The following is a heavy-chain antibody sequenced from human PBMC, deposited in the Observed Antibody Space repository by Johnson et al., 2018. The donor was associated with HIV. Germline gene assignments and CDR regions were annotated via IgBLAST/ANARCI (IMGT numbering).Heavy chain of an antibody. J-gene: IGHJ3*02. CDR3: AAGGGDCYPSHWGFCAFDI. D-gene: IGHD2-21*01. CDR1: GFTFSSYA. V-gene: IGHV3-33*08. CDR2: IWYDGSNK. Sequence: QMLLVESGGGLVQPAGSLRLSCAASGFTFSSYAMSWVRQAPGKGLEWVAVIWYDGSNKYYADSVKGRFTISRDNSKNTLYLQMNSLTGEDTSIYYCAAGGGDCYPSHWGFCAFDIWGRGTMVTVSS.